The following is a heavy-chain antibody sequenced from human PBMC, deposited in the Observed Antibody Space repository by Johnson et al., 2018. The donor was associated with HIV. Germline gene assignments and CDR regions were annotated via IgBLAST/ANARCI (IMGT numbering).Heavy chain of an antibody. CDR1: GFTFSSYG. V-gene: IGHV3-30*18. D-gene: IGHD3-10*01. Sequence: QVQLVESGGGVVQPGRSLRLSCAASGFTFSSYGMHWVRQAPGKGLEWVAVISYDGSNKYYADSVKGRFTISRDNSKNTLYLQMNSLRAEDTAVYYCAKGSYYYASGSYYNGKAFDIWGRGTMVTVSS. CDR2: ISYDGSNK. J-gene: IGHJ3*02. CDR3: AKGSYYYASGSYYNGKAFDI.